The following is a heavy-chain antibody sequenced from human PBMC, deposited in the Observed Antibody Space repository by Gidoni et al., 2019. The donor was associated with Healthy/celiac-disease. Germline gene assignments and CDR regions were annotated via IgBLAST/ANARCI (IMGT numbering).Heavy chain of an antibody. Sequence: EVQLVESGGGLVKPGGSLRISCAASGFTFSSYSMNWVRQAPGKGLEWVSSFSSISSYIYYSDSVKGRFTISRDNAKNSLYLQMNSLRAEDTAVYYCARQRYYDFWSGYYTADAFDIWGQGTMVTVSS. D-gene: IGHD3-3*01. J-gene: IGHJ3*02. V-gene: IGHV3-21*01. CDR3: ARQRYYDFWSGYYTADAFDI. CDR2: FSSISSYI. CDR1: GFTFSSYS.